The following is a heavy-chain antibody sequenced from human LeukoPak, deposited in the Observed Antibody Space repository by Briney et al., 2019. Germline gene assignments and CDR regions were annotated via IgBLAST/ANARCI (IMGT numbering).Heavy chain of an antibody. CDR1: GYTYTSYD. Sequence: GASVKVSCKASGYTYTSYDINWVRQATGQGLEWMGWMNPNSGNTGYARKFQGRVTMTRNTSISTAYMELSSLRSEDTAVYYCAGGWDTAMPTDYWAQGPLVTVSS. D-gene: IGHD5-18*01. CDR2: MNPNSGNT. CDR3: AGGWDTAMPTDY. V-gene: IGHV1-8*01. J-gene: IGHJ4*02.